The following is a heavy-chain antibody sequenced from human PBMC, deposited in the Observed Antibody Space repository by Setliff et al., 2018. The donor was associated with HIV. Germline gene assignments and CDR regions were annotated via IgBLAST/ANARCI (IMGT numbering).Heavy chain of an antibody. Sequence: GGSLRLSCAASGFTFSSYAMSWVRQAPGKGLEWVSGISASGDSTYYADSVKGRFTISRDNSKDTLSLQMNDLRAEDTALYYCAKDYTLTFWEYNWFDVWGQGTLVTVSS. CDR1: GFTFSSYA. CDR3: AKDYTLTFWEYNWFDV. V-gene: IGHV3-23*01. J-gene: IGHJ5*02. CDR2: ISASGDST. D-gene: IGHD3-3*01.